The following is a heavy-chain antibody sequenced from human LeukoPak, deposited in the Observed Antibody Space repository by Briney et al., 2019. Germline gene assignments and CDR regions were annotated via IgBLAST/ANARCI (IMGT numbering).Heavy chain of an antibody. J-gene: IGHJ4*02. CDR2: IIPIFGTA. D-gene: IGHD5-12*01. Sequence: SVKVSCKASGGTFSSYAISWVRQAPGQGLEWMGGIIPIFGTADYAQKFQGRVTITTDESTSTAYMELSSLRSEDTAVYYCARGYSGYDGRVYFDYWGQGTLVTVSS. CDR3: ARGYSGYDGRVYFDY. V-gene: IGHV1-69*05. CDR1: GGTFSSYA.